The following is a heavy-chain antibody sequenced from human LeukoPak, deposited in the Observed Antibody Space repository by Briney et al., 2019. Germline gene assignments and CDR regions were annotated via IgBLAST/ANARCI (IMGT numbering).Heavy chain of an antibody. D-gene: IGHD3-3*01. Sequence: PETLSLTCTVSGGSITSYYWSWIRQPPGKGLEWIGYIYYSGSTYYNPSLKSRVTISVDTSKNQFSLKLSSVTAADTAVYYCAGLPSKYDFWSGYPFDYWGQGTLVTVSS. CDR1: GGSITSYY. V-gene: IGHV4-59*08. CDR2: IYYSGST. J-gene: IGHJ4*02. CDR3: AGLPSKYDFWSGYPFDY.